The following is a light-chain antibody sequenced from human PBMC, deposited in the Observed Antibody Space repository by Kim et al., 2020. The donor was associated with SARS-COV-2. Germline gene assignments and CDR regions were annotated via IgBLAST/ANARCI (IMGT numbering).Light chain of an antibody. CDR2: GKY. CDR1: SLRNYY. V-gene: IGLV3-19*01. Sequence: ALGQTVRLTCQGDSLRNYYAFLYQQRPGQDPVLVLYGKYNRPSGIPDRFSGSASGNTASLTITGAQAEDEADYYCNSRDSSGDHVVFGGGTQLTVL. J-gene: IGLJ3*02. CDR3: NSRDSSGDHVV.